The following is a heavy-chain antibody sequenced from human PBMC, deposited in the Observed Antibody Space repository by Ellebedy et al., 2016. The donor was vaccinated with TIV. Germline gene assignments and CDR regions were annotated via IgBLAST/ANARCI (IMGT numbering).Heavy chain of an antibody. CDR1: GYTFTSYA. CDR2: INAGNGNT. V-gene: IGHV1-3*01. CDR3: ARGGVGRYCTNGVCLQALDY. D-gene: IGHD2-8*01. Sequence: ASVKVSCKASGYTFTSYAMHWVRQAPGQRLEWMGWINAGNGNTKSSQKFQGRVTITRDTSASTAYMELSSLRSEDTAVYYCARGGVGRYCTNGVCLQALDYWGQGTLVTVSS. J-gene: IGHJ4*02.